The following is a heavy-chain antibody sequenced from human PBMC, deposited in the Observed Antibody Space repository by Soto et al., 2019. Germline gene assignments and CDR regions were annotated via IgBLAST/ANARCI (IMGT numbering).Heavy chain of an antibody. V-gene: IGHV4-59*08. J-gene: IGHJ6*02. D-gene: IGHD3-10*01. CDR3: ARHGFGSLHGLVDV. CDR1: GGSITNYY. CDR2: IQYSGYS. Sequence: QVQLQESGPGLVKPSETLSLTCTVSGGSITNYYCSWFRQPPGKGLEWIGYIQYSGYSAYNLSLKRRVTMSRDASTTQFSLRLESVTATYTAVYYCARHGFGSLHGLVDVWGQGTTVIVSS.